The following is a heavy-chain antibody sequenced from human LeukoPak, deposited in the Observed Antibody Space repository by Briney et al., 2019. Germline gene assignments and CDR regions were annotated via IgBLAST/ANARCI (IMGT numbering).Heavy chain of an antibody. CDR2: INPHSGGT. CDR3: AREGVIGDGYNFFDY. CDR1: GYTFIGYY. J-gene: IGHJ4*02. V-gene: IGHV1-2*02. D-gene: IGHD5-24*01. Sequence: ASVKVSCKASGYTFIGYYMHWVRQAPGQGLEWMGWINPHSGGTNSEQNFQGRVTMSRDTTISTVYMELSRLRSDDTALYYCAREGVIGDGYNFFDYWGQGTLVTVSS.